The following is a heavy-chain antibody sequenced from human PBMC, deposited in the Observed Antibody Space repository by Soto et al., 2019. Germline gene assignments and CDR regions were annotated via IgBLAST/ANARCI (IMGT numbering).Heavy chain of an antibody. J-gene: IGHJ4*02. D-gene: IGHD5-12*01. V-gene: IGHV3-48*01. CDR2: ISSRGKTI. Sequence: PGGSLRLSCATSGFTFSGYSMNWVRQAPGKGLEWLSYISSRGKTIYYADSVRGRFTVSRDNAENSLSLLMNSLRAEDTAVYYCAREDILGARSFDYWGQGTVVTVSS. CDR1: GFTFSGYS. CDR3: AREDILGARSFDY.